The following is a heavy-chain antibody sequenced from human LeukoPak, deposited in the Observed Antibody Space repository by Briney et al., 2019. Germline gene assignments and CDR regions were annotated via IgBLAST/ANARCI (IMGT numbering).Heavy chain of an antibody. V-gene: IGHV3-21*01. Sequence: GGSLRLSCAASGFTFSSYSMNWVRQAPGKGLEWVSSISSSSSYIYYADSVKGRFTISRDNAKNSLYLQMNSLRAEDTAVYYCARDDSDIVVVVADHENLWRFYGMDVWGQGTTVTVSS. CDR2: ISSSSSYI. CDR3: ARDDSDIVVVVADHENLWRFYGMDV. D-gene: IGHD2-15*01. J-gene: IGHJ6*02. CDR1: GFTFSSYS.